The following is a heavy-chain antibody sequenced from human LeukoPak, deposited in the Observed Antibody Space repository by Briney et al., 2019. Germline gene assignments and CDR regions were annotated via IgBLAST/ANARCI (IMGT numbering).Heavy chain of an antibody. CDR3: ARVAKERVGGVYYFDY. CDR1: GFTFSDYD. V-gene: IGHV3-13*01. Sequence: PGGSLRLSCATSGFTFSDYDMHWVRPAPGKGLERVSPIRTAGDTSYTGSVKGRFTISRENAKNSLYLQMNSLRAGDTAVYYCARVAKERVGGVYYFDYWGQGTLVTVSS. CDR2: IRTAGDT. J-gene: IGHJ4*02. D-gene: IGHD1-1*01.